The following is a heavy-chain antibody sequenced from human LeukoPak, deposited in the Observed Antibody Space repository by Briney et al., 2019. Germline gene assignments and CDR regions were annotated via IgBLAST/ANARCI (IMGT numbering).Heavy chain of an antibody. CDR3: ARGGVAYGDYNY. CDR2: MNPNSGNT. J-gene: IGHJ4*02. Sequence: GASVKVSCKASGYTFTSYDINWVRQATGQGLEWMGWMNPNSGNTGYAQKFQGRVTMTRNTSISTAYMELSSQRSEDTAVYYCARGGVAYGDYNYWGQGTLVTVSS. D-gene: IGHD4-17*01. CDR1: GYTFTSYD. V-gene: IGHV1-8*01.